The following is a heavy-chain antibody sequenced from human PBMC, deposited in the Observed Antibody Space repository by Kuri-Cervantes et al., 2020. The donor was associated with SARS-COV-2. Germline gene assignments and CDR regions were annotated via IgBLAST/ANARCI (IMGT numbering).Heavy chain of an antibody. J-gene: IGHJ4*02. CDR1: GYTFTGYY. D-gene: IGHD3-10*01. V-gene: IGHV1-2*04. CDR3: ARRITMVRVAWVYFDY. CDR2: INPNSGGT. Sequence: ASVKVSCKASGYTFTGYYMHWVRQAPGQGLEWMGWINPNSGGTNYAQKFQGWVTMTRDTSISTAYMELSSLRSEDTAVYYCARRITMVRVAWVYFDYWGQGTLVTVSS.